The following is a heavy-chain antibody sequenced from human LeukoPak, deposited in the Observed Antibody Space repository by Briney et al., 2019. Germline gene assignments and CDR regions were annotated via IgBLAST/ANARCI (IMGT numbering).Heavy chain of an antibody. CDR3: ARVGGVASTSYYFDY. CDR1: GYSISSGYY. D-gene: IGHD2-2*01. V-gene: IGHV4-38-2*01. J-gene: IGHJ4*02. CDR2: IYHSGST. Sequence: PSETLSLTCAVSGYSISSGYYCGWLRQPPGKGLEWIGTIYHSGSTYYNPSLKSRVTISVNTSKNQFSLKLNSETAADTAGYYCARVGGVASTSYYFDYWGQGTLVTVSS.